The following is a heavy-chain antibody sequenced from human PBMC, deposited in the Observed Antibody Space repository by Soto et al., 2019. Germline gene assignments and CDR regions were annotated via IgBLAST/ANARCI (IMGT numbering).Heavy chain of an antibody. J-gene: IGHJ6*02. Sequence: SETLSLACPVSGCAISRYYWGWIRQPAEKGLEWIGRIYISESTNYNPSLKSRVTISADTSKNQFFLKLSSVTAADTAVYYCAREDIAVAGPVRYCMDVWGQGTTVTVSS. D-gene: IGHD6-19*01. CDR3: AREDIAVAGPVRYCMDV. CDR1: GCAISRYY. CDR2: IYISEST. V-gene: IGHV4-4*07.